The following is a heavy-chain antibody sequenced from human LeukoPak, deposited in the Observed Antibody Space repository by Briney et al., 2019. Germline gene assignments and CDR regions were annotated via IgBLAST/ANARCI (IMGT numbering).Heavy chain of an antibody. CDR3: ARMGITGTADY. J-gene: IGHJ4*02. CDR2: ISYDGSNK. CDR1: GFTFSSYA. D-gene: IGHD1-7*01. V-gene: IGHV3-30-3*01. Sequence: SGGSLRLSCAASGFTFSSYAMHWVRQAPGKGLEWVAVISYDGSNKYYADSVKGRFTISRDNAKNSLYLQMNSLRAEDTAVYYCARMGITGTADYWGQGTLVTVSS.